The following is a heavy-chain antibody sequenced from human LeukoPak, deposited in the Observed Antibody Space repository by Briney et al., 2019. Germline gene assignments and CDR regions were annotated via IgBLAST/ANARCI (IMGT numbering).Heavy chain of an antibody. CDR1: GFTFRNYA. CDR2: ISSSGSTI. J-gene: IGHJ6*02. D-gene: IGHD2-2*01. Sequence: PGGSLRLSCAASGFTFRNYAMHWVRQAPGKGLEWVSYISSSGSTIYYADSVKGRFTISRDNAKNSLYLQMNSLRAEDTAVYYCARECGLGYCSSTTHVWGQGTTVTVSS. CDR3: ARECGLGYCSSTTHV. V-gene: IGHV3-48*04.